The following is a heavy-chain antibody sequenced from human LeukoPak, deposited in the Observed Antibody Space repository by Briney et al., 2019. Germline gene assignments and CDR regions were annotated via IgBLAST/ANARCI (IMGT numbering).Heavy chain of an antibody. CDR2: INPNSGGT. Sequence: ASVKVSCKASGYTFTGYYMHWVRQAPGQGLEWMGWINPNSGGTNYAQKFQGRVTMTRDTSISTAYMELSRLRSDDTAVYYCARDRYNWNDRWFDPWGQGTLVTVSS. J-gene: IGHJ5*02. V-gene: IGHV1-2*02. CDR1: GYTFTGYY. D-gene: IGHD1-1*01. CDR3: ARDRYNWNDRWFDP.